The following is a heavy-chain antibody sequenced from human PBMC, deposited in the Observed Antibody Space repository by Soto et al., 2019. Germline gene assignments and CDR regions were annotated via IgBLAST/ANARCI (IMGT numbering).Heavy chain of an antibody. D-gene: IGHD2-15*01. Sequence: ASVKVSCKVLGYTFTSYDINWVRQAAGQGFEWMGWMNPNSGNTGYAQKFQGRVTMTRDTSINTAYMELSSLKSEDTAVYYCAGDRGVVVPGAFEPWGQGTLVTVSS. CDR3: AGDRGVVVPGAFEP. J-gene: IGHJ5*02. CDR2: MNPNSGNT. CDR1: GYTFTSYD. V-gene: IGHV1-8*01.